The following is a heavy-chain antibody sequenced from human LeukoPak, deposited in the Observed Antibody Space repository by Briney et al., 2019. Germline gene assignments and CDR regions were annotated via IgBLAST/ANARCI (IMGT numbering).Heavy chain of an antibody. CDR1: GGSFSGYY. V-gene: IGHV4-34*01. CDR3: ARGPRPGLLWFGELLSNWFDP. Sequence: PSETLSLTCAVYGGSFSGYYWSWIRQPPGKGLEWIGEINHSGSTNYNPPLKSRVTISVDTSKNQFSLKLSSVTAADTAVYYCARGPRPGLLWFGELLSNWFDPWGQGTLVTVSS. D-gene: IGHD3-10*01. CDR2: INHSGST. J-gene: IGHJ5*02.